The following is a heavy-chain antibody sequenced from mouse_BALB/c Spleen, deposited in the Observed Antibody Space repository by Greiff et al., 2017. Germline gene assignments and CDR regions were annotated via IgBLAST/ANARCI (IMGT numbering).Heavy chain of an antibody. CDR2: ISNGGGST. CDR1: GFTFSSYT. V-gene: IGHV5-12-2*01. Sequence: EVQVVESGGGLVQPGGSLKLSCAASGFTFSSYTMSWVRQTPEKRLEWVAYISNGGGSTYYPDTVKGRFTISRDNAKNTLYLQMSSLKSEDTAMYYCARQGGNYLYYAMDYWGQGTSVTVSS. D-gene: IGHD2-1*01. CDR3: ARQGGNYLYYAMDY. J-gene: IGHJ4*01.